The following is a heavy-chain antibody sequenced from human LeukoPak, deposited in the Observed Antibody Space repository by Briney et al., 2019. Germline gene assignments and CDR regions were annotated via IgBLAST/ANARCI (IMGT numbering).Heavy chain of an antibody. V-gene: IGHV3-23*01. CDR2: ISGSGGST. CDR1: GFTFSSYA. Sequence: GGSLRLSCAASGFTFSSYAMSWVRQAPGKGLEWVSAISGSGGSTYYADSVKGRFTISRDDSKNTLYLQMNSLRAEDTAVYYCAKDEPRGGSCYFYLSCPPFDYWGQGTLVTVSS. D-gene: IGHD2-15*01. J-gene: IGHJ4*02. CDR3: AKDEPRGGSCYFYLSCPPFDY.